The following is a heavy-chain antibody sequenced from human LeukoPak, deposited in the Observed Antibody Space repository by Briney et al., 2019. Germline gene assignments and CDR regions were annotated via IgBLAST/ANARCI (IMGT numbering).Heavy chain of an antibody. J-gene: IGHJ6*03. Sequence: GGSLRLSCAASGFAFSSYSMNWVRQAPGKGLEWLSYISGSSNTIYYADSVKGRFTISRDNAKNSQYLQMNSLRAEDTAVYYCARESLGYCSGSTCYYFYMDFWGKGTTVTVSS. CDR2: ISGSSNTI. D-gene: IGHD2-15*01. CDR1: GFAFSSYS. CDR3: ARESLGYCSGSTCYYFYMDF. V-gene: IGHV3-48*04.